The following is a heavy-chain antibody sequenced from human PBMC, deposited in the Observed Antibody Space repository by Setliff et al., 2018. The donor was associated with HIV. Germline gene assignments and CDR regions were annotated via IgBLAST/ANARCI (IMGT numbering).Heavy chain of an antibody. V-gene: IGHV4-39*01. J-gene: IGHJ6*02. CDR2: ISYSGGT. CDR1: GGSISSNSDY. Sequence: SETLSLTCTVSGGSISSNSDYWGWIRQPPGKGLEWIGTISYSGGTNYNPSLKSRVTISVDTSKNQFSLKLSSVTAADTAVYYCARHLDGWYYYGMDVWGQGTTVTVSS. D-gene: IGHD6-19*01. CDR3: ARHLDGWYYYGMDV.